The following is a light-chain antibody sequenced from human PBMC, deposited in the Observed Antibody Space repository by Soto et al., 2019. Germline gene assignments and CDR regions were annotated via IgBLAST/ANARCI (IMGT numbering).Light chain of an antibody. CDR2: PNN. V-gene: IGLV1-44*01. CDR1: SSNIGSNT. J-gene: IGLJ2*01. Sequence: QYVLTQPPSASGTPGQRVTISCSGSSSNIGSNTVNWYQLLPGTAPKLLIYPNNDRPSGVPDRFSGSKSGTSASLAISGLQSEDEADYYCAAWDDSLNGVVFGGGTKLTVL. CDR3: AAWDDSLNGVV.